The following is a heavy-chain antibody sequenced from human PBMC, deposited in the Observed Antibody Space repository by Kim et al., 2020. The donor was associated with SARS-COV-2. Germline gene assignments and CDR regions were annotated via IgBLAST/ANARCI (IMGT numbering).Heavy chain of an antibody. Sequence: SETLSLTCTVSGGSISSYYWSWIRQPAGKGLEWIGRIYTSGSSNYNPSLKSRVTMSVDTSKNQFSLKLSSVTAAVTAVYYCARDGVEGYESYYYYYGMDVWGQRTTVTVSS. V-gene: IGHV4-4*07. D-gene: IGHD3-3*01. CDR3: ARDGVEGYESYYYYYGMDV. CDR2: IYTSGSS. J-gene: IGHJ6*02. CDR1: GGSISSYY.